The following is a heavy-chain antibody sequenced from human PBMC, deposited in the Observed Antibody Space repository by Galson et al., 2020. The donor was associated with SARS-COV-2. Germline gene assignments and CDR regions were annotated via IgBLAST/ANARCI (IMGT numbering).Heavy chain of an antibody. J-gene: IGHJ6*02. CDR1: GYTFTDYY. D-gene: IGHD3-9*01. V-gene: IGHV1-2*02. CDR3: AGLRYYDVLTGYIVDV. Sequence: ASVKVSCKASGYTFTDYYIHWVRQAPGQGLEWMGWINPTSGGTNYAQKFEGRVTMTRDTSITTAYMELSRLRADDTAVYYCAGLRYYDVLTGYIVDVWGQGTMVTVSS. CDR2: INPTSGGT.